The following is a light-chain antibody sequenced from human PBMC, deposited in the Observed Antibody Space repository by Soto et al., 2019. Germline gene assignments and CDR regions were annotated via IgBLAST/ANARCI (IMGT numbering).Light chain of an antibody. CDR1: QSISSY. V-gene: IGKV3-11*01. CDR3: QQRNKWPPVT. Sequence: EIVLTQSPVTLSLSPGERATLSCRASQSISSYLAWYQQKPGQAPRLLIYDVSNRATGIPGRFSGSGSGTDFTLTISSLEPEDFAVYYCQQRNKWPPVTFGGGTRVEIK. CDR2: DVS. J-gene: IGKJ4*01.